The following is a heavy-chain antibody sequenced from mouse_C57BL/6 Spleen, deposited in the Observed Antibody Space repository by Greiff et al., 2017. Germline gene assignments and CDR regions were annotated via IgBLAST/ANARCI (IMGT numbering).Heavy chain of an antibody. CDR2: INPYNGGT. Sequence: EVQLQESGPVLVKPGASVKMSCKASGYTFTDYYMNWVKQSHGKSLEWIGVINPYNGGTSYNQKFKGKATLTVDKSSSTAYMELNSLTSEDSAVYYCARSTFYDGYPSDVWGTGTTVTVSS. CDR3: ARSTFYDGYPSDV. CDR1: GYTFTDYY. V-gene: IGHV1-19*01. J-gene: IGHJ1*03. D-gene: IGHD2-3*01.